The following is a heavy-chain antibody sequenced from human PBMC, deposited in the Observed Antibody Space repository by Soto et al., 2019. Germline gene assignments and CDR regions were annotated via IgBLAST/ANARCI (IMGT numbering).Heavy chain of an antibody. CDR2: ISGGSDRT. D-gene: IGHD5-12*01. CDR1: GFTIRNYA. V-gene: IGHV3-23*04. Sequence: EVQVVESGGDLVQPGGPLRLSCAASGFTIRNYAMSWVRQAPGKALEWVSGISGGSDRTYYADSVKGRFTIFKDNSKNTLYLQMSSLRVEDTAVYHCEGSWTWGQGTMVTVSS. J-gene: IGHJ3*01. CDR3: EGSWT.